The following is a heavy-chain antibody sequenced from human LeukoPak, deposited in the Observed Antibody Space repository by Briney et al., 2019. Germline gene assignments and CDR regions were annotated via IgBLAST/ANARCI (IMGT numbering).Heavy chain of an antibody. CDR3: ARGSAKFSY. Sequence: SETLSLTCTVSGGSISSGGYYWSWIRQPPGKGLEWIGGINHSGSTNYNPSLKSRVTISVDTSKNQFSLKLSSVTAADTAVYYCARGSAKFSYWGQGTLVTVSS. J-gene: IGHJ4*02. CDR2: INHSGST. CDR1: GGSISSGGYY. V-gene: IGHV4-39*07.